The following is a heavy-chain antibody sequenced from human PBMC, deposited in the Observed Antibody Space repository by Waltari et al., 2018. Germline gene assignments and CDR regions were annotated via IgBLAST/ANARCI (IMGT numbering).Heavy chain of an antibody. CDR2: IYYSGST. J-gene: IGHJ3*02. V-gene: IGHV4-59*01. D-gene: IGHD6-19*01. Sequence: QVQLQESGPGLVTPSETLSLPCTVSGGSISSYYWSWIRQPPGKGLEWIGYIYYSGSTNYNPSLKSRVTISVDTSKNQFSLKLSSVTAADTAVYYCARGAWLGIERGAFDIWGQGTMVTVSS. CDR3: ARGAWLGIERGAFDI. CDR1: GGSISSYY.